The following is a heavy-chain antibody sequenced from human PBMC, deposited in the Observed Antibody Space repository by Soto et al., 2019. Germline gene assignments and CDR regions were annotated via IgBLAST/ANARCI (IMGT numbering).Heavy chain of an antibody. CDR1: GFTFSDYY. V-gene: IGHV3-11*01. J-gene: IGHJ3*02. CDR2: IISSGSTI. CDR3: ATPWWGDRTGAFDI. Sequence: VGSLRLSCAASGFTFSDYYMSWIRQAPGKGLEWVSYIISSGSTIYYADSVKGRFTISRDNAKNSLYLQMNSLRAEDTAVYYCATPWWGDRTGAFDIWGQGTMVTVS. D-gene: IGHD7-27*01.